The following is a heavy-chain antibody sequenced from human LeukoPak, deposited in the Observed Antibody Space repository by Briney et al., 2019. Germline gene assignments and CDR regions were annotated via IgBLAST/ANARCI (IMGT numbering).Heavy chain of an antibody. J-gene: IGHJ4*02. CDR1: GFTFSNYA. D-gene: IGHD1-1*01. V-gene: IGHV3-23*01. CDR2: ISGRGDST. Sequence: GGSLRLSCTASGFTFSNYAMSWVRQAPGKGLEWVSAISGRGDSTYYADSVKGRFTISRDNSRNTLYLQMNSLRAEDTAVYYCAKGPQTGSFDYWGQGTLVTVSS. CDR3: AKGPQTGSFDY.